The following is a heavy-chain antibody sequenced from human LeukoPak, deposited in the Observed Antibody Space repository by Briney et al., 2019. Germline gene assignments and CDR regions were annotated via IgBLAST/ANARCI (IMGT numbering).Heavy chain of an antibody. CDR1: GFTFNSYS. Sequence: GGSLRLSCAASGFTFNSYSMNWVRQAPGKGLEWVSSISGSNSYIYYADSMKGRFTISRDNAKNSLYLQMNSLRTEDTALYYCAKTKSGWTFDFWGQGTLVTVSS. D-gene: IGHD6-19*01. CDR2: ISGSNSYI. CDR3: AKTKSGWTFDF. V-gene: IGHV3-21*04. J-gene: IGHJ4*02.